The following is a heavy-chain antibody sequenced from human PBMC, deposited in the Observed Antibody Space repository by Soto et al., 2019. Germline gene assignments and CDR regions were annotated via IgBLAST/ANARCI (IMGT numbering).Heavy chain of an antibody. CDR3: AKVSSGWYRSPNNLDP. Sequence: GGSLRLSCAASEFTFTTNAMTWVRQAPGKGLEWVSSISANSRNTYYADSVKGRFAISRDNSKNTLYLQMNSLRADDTAIYYCAKVSSGWYRSPNNLDPWGQGTLVTVSS. CDR1: EFTFTTNA. CDR2: ISANSRNT. D-gene: IGHD6-19*01. V-gene: IGHV3-23*01. J-gene: IGHJ5*02.